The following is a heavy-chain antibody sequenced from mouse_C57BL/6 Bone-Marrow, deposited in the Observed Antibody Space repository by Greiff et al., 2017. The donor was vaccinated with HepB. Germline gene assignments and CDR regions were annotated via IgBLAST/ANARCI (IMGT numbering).Heavy chain of an antibody. CDR3: ARQGDYGSSSWFAY. Sequence: EVKVEESGGGLVQPGGSLKLSCVASGFTFSDYGMAWVRQAPRKGPEWVAFISNLAYSIYYADTVTGRFTISRENAKNTLYLEMSSLRSEDTAMYYCARQGDYGSSSWFAYWGQGTLVTVSA. V-gene: IGHV5-15*04. D-gene: IGHD1-1*01. J-gene: IGHJ3*01. CDR1: GFTFSDYG. CDR2: ISNLAYSI.